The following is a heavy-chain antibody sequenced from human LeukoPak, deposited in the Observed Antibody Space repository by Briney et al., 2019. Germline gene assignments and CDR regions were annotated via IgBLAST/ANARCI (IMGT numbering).Heavy chain of an antibody. Sequence: TGGSLRLSCAASGCIFSNYAMSWVRQAPGKGLEWVSAIDSTGAYTWYADSVKGRFTISKDSSKTILYLQMNSLRAEDAAVYFCAKGSAAGRPYYFDYWGQGTLVTVSS. D-gene: IGHD6-25*01. V-gene: IGHV3-23*01. J-gene: IGHJ4*02. CDR2: IDSTGAYT. CDR1: GCIFSNYA. CDR3: AKGSAAGRPYYFDY.